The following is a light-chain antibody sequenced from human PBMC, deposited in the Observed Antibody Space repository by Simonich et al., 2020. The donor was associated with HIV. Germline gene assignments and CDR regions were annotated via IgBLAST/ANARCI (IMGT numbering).Light chain of an antibody. CDR1: ERISSW. CDR2: AAS. J-gene: IGKJ1*01. V-gene: IGKV1-39*01. CDR3: QQSYSTPRT. Sequence: DIQMTQSPSTLSASVGDRVTITCRSSERISSWLAWYQQKSGKAPKLMIYAASSLQSGVPSRFSGSGSGTDFTLTISSLQPEDFATYYCQQSYSTPRTFGQGTKVEIK.